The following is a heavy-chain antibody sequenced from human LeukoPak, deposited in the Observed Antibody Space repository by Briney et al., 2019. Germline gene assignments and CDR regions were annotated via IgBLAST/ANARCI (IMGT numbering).Heavy chain of an antibody. V-gene: IGHV4-31*03. CDR1: GGSISSGGYY. Sequence: SQTLSLTCTVSGGSISSGGYYWSWIRQHPGKGLEWIGFISYRGSTYYTPSLKSRVSISVDTSKNQFSLKLSSVTAADTAVYYCARALSPYYFDYWGQGTLVTVSS. CDR3: ARALSPYYFDY. CDR2: ISYRGST. J-gene: IGHJ4*02. D-gene: IGHD2-2*01.